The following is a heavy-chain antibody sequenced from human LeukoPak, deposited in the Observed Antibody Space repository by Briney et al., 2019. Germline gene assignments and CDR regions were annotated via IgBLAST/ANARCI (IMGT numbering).Heavy chain of an antibody. J-gene: IGHJ4*02. CDR3: AKAPSYGSGSYHVDY. V-gene: IGHV3-30*02. CDR2: IRFDGSTK. Sequence: GGSLRLSCATSGFTFSNYGMHWVRQAPGKGLEWVAFIRFDGSTKYYADSVKGRFTISRDNSKNTLYLQMNSLRAEDTAVYYCAKAPSYGSGSYHVDYWGQGTLVTVSS. D-gene: IGHD3-10*01. CDR1: GFTFSNYG.